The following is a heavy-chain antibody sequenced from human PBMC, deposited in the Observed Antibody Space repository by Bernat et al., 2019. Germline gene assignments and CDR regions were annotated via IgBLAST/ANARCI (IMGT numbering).Heavy chain of an antibody. D-gene: IGHD2-15*01. V-gene: IGHV3-33*01. J-gene: IGHJ4*02. CDR1: GFTFSSYG. CDR2: IWDDGSNK. CDR3: ARGWACSGGSCYPFDY. Sequence: QVQLVESGGGVVQPGRSLRLSCAASGFTFSSYGMHWVRQAPGKGLEWVAVIWDDGSNKYYADSVKGRFTISRDNSKNTLYLQMNSRRAEDTAVYYCARGWACSGGSCYPFDYWGQGTLVTVSS.